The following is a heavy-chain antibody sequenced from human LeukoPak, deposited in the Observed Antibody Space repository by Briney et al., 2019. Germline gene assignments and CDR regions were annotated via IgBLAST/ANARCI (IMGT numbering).Heavy chain of an antibody. CDR1: GYTFTSYG. Sequence: ASVKVSCKASGYTFTSYGISWVRQAPGQGLEWMGWISAYNGNTNYAQKLQGRVTMTTDTSTSTAYMELRSLRSDDAAVYYCARDHGPYCSGGSCYSGGSDYWGQGTLVTVSS. V-gene: IGHV1-18*01. J-gene: IGHJ4*02. CDR3: ARDHGPYCSGGSCYSGGSDY. CDR2: ISAYNGNT. D-gene: IGHD2-15*01.